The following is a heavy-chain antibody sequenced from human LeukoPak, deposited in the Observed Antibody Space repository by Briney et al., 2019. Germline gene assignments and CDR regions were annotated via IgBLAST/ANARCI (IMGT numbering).Heavy chain of an antibody. V-gene: IGHV4-59*08. CDR3: ARTRGYIAS. D-gene: IGHD5-12*01. CDR1: GGSISSYY. CDR2: IYYSGST. Sequence: PSETLSLTCTVSGGSISSYYWSWIRQPPGKGLEWIGYIYYSGSTNYNPSLKSRVTISVDTSKNQVSLKLSSVTAADTAVYYCARTRGYIASWGQGTLVTASS. J-gene: IGHJ4*02.